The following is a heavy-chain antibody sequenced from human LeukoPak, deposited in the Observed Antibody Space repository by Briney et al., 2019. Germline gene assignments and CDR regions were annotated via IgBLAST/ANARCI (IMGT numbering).Heavy chain of an antibody. Sequence: ASVKVSCKVSGYTLTELSMHWVRQAPGKGLEWMGGYDPEDGETIYAQKFQGRVTMTEDTSTDTAYMELSSLRSEDTAVYYCATLPLGRYFDWPPDDYWGQGTLVTVSS. V-gene: IGHV1-24*01. J-gene: IGHJ4*02. CDR1: GYTLTELS. CDR3: ATLPLGRYFDWPPDDY. CDR2: YDPEDGET. D-gene: IGHD3-9*01.